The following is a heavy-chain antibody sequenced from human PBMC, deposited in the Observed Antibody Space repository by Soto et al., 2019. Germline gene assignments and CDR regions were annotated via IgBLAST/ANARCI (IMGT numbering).Heavy chain of an antibody. V-gene: IGHV3-23*01. D-gene: IGHD1-26*01. Sequence: GGSLRLSCAASGFTFSSYSMSWVRQAPGKGLEWVSHITASGRTTYYADSVKGRFTISRDSSRNILYLQMDSLRVEDTAVYYCGKDALPANGRNDGFDLWGQGTMVTVSS. CDR1: GFTFSSYS. J-gene: IGHJ3*01. CDR2: ITASGRTT. CDR3: GKDALPANGRNDGFDL.